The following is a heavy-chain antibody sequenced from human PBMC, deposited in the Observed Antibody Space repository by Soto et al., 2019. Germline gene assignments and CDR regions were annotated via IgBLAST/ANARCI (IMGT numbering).Heavy chain of an antibody. J-gene: IGHJ3*02. Sequence: SETLSLTCAVYGGSFSGYYWSWIRQPPGKGLEWIGYINYSGSTNYNPSLKSRVTISVDTSKNQFSLKLSSVTAADTAVYYCARHHDYIWGSYRPMAFDIWGQGTMVTVSS. D-gene: IGHD3-16*02. CDR1: GGSFSGYY. CDR2: INYSGST. V-gene: IGHV4-59*08. CDR3: ARHHDYIWGSYRPMAFDI.